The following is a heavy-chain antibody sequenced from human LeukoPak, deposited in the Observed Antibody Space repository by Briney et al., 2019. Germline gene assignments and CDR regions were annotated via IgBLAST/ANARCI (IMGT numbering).Heavy chain of an antibody. CDR1: GFTFSSYA. Sequence: GGSLRLSCAASGFTFSSYAMSWVRQAPGKGLEWVSVISGNGGNTYYADSAKARFTISRDNSKNTVYLQMNSLRAEDTAVYYCAKDSAAATGSTSDWGQGTLVTVSS. J-gene: IGHJ4*02. V-gene: IGHV3-23*01. CDR2: ISGNGGNT. D-gene: IGHD6-13*01. CDR3: AKDSAAATGSTSD.